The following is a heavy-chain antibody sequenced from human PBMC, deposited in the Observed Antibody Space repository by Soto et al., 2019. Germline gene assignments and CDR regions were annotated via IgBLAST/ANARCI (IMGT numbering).Heavy chain of an antibody. CDR2: ISGSGGNT. CDR3: AKGGGGQWLGETDY. CDR1: GFTFSSYA. D-gene: IGHD6-19*01. J-gene: IGHJ4*02. Sequence: PGGFLRLSCAASGFTFSSYAMSWVRQAPGKGLEWVSAISGSGGNTYYADSVKGRFTISRDNSKNTLYLQMNSPRAEDTAVYYCAKGGGGQWLGETDYWGQGTLVTVSS. V-gene: IGHV3-23*01.